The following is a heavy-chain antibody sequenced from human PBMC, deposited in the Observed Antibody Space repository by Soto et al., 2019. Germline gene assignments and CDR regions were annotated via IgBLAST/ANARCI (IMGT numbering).Heavy chain of an antibody. CDR3: AKASALGPDWYFDL. J-gene: IGHJ2*01. Sequence: PGGSLRLSCAASGFTFDDYAMLWVRRAPGKGLEWVSHISWNSGSIVYADSVKGRFTISRDNVKNSLYLQMNSLRAEDTAFYYCAKASALGPDWYFDLWGRGTLVTVSS. V-gene: IGHV3-9*01. CDR2: ISWNSGSI. CDR1: GFTFDDYA.